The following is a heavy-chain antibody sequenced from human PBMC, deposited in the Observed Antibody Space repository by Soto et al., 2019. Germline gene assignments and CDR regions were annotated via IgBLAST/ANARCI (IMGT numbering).Heavy chain of an antibody. CDR1: GYTFNNYV. J-gene: IGHJ3*02. D-gene: IGHD6-13*01. CDR2: SNASNANT. Sequence: GASVKVSCKASGYTFNNYVIHWVRQAPGQGLEWMGWSNASNANTKYSQDFQGRVTITRDTSASTAYMELSSLRSEDMAVYYCARGSSSSDAFDIWGQGTMVTVSS. V-gene: IGHV1-3*02. CDR3: ARGSSSSDAFDI.